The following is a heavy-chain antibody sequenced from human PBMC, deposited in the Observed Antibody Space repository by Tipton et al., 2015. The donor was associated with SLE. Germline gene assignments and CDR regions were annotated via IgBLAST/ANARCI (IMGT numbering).Heavy chain of an antibody. CDR2: INHSGST. Sequence: LRLSCAVYGGSFSGYYWSWIRQSPGKGLEWIGDINHSGSTNYNPSLKSRVTISVDTSKNEFSLKLDSVTAADTAVYYCARASAAASSNMDVWGKGTTVTVSS. CDR3: ARASAAASSNMDV. CDR1: GGSFSGYY. J-gene: IGHJ6*03. D-gene: IGHD6-13*01. V-gene: IGHV4-34*01.